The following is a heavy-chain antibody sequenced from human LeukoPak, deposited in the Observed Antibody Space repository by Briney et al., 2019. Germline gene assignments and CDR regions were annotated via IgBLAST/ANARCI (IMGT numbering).Heavy chain of an antibody. CDR2: ISGDSGST. Sequence: GGSLRLSCAPSGFTFHDYAMYWVRQAPGKGPEWVSLISGDSGSTDYADFVKGRFTISRDNSQNSVFLQMNSLTSEDTAVYFCAKDRGSGWYYFHYWGQGTLVTVSS. CDR1: GFTFHDYA. CDR3: AKDRGSGWYYFHY. J-gene: IGHJ4*02. D-gene: IGHD6-19*01. V-gene: IGHV3-43*02.